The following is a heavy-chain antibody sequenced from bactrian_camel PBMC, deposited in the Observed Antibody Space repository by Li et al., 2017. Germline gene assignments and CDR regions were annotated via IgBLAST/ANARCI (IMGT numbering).Heavy chain of an antibody. Sequence: HVQLVESGGDTVQTGGSLRLSCAASGYTYSSYCMGWFRQAPGKEREGVAAIDSIGSTGYADSVKGRFTISQDNAKNTLYLQMNSLKPEDTAMYYCATSRGAASFNAMTYAYWGQGTQVTVSS. D-gene: IGHD4*01. CDR2: IDSIGST. J-gene: IGHJ4*01. CDR3: ATSRGAASFNAMTYAY. CDR1: GYTYSSYC. V-gene: IGHV3S57*01.